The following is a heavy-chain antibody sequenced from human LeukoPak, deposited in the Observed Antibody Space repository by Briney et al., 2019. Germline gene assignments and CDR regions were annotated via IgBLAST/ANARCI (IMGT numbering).Heavy chain of an antibody. Sequence: ASVKVSCKVSGYTLTELSMHWVRQAPGKGLEWMGGFDPEDGETIYAQKFQGRVTITADESTSTAYMELSSLRSEDTAVYYCASTQLLGDHYYYYGMDVWGQGTTVTVSS. CDR1: GYTLTELS. CDR2: FDPEDGET. CDR3: ASTQLLGDHYYYYGMDV. V-gene: IGHV1-24*01. D-gene: IGHD2-2*01. J-gene: IGHJ6*02.